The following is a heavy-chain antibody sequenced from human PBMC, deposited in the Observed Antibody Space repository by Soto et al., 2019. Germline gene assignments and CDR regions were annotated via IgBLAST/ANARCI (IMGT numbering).Heavy chain of an antibody. Sequence: GGSLRLSCAAAGFTFSSYWMSWVRQAPGKGLEWVANIKPDGSEKWYVDSVKGRFTISRDNAKNSLYLQMNSLRAEDTAVYYCARGDYYDTSGPFSDAFEIWGQGTMVTVSS. CDR3: ARGDYYDTSGPFSDAFEI. D-gene: IGHD3-22*01. J-gene: IGHJ3*02. V-gene: IGHV3-7*04. CDR2: IKPDGSEK. CDR1: GFTFSSYW.